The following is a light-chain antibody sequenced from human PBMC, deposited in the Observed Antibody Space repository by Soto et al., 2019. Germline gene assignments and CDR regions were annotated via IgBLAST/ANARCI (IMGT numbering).Light chain of an antibody. J-gene: IGKJ1*01. CDR1: QSVSSK. CDR2: GAS. Sequence: DIVMTQSPATLSVSPGDRATLSCRASQSVSSKLAWYQRNPGQAPRLLIYGASTRATGIPARVSGRGSGTEFNSTICSLPSEDFAICCGHQDNNWPWTFGQGTKGETK. CDR3: HQDNNWPWT. V-gene: IGKV3-15*01.